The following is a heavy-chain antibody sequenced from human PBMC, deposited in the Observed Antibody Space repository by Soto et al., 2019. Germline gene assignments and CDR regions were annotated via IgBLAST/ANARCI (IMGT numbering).Heavy chain of an antibody. CDR1: GYSFTSYW. V-gene: IGHV5-51*01. D-gene: IGHD2-2*01. J-gene: IGHJ6*03. Sequence: GESLKISCKGSGYSFTSYWIGWVRQMPGKGLEWMGIIYPGDSDTRYSPSFQGQVTISADKSISTAYLQWSSLKASDTAMYYCARQGCSSTSCRLYYYYYMDVWGKGTTVTVSS. CDR3: ARQGCSSTSCRLYYYYYMDV. CDR2: IYPGDSDT.